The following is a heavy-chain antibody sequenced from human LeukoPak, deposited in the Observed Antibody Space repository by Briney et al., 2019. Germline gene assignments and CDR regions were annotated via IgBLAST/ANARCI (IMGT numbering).Heavy chain of an antibody. CDR1: GFTFSSYE. CDR2: NSSSGSII. V-gene: IGHV3-48*03. Sequence: GGSLRLSCAASGFTFSSYEMKWVRQAPGKGVERVSYNSSSGSIIYDADSVKGRVTISRDNAKNSLYLQMNSLRAEDSAVYYCARALRLKRCGGSGYDNPLDYWGQGTLVTVSS. J-gene: IGHJ4*02. CDR3: ARALRLKRCGGSGYDNPLDY. D-gene: IGHD5-12*01.